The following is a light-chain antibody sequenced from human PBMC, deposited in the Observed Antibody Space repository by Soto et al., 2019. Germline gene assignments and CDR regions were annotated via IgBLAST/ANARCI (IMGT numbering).Light chain of an antibody. CDR2: DAS. CDR1: QSISSW. J-gene: IGKJ1*01. CDR3: QQYNSFSPT. Sequence: DIRMTQSPSTLSASVGDRVTITCRASQSISSWLAWYQQKPGKAPKLLIYDASSLESGVPSRFSGSVSGTEFTLTISGLQPDDFASYYCQQYNSFSPTFGQGTKVDI. V-gene: IGKV1-5*01.